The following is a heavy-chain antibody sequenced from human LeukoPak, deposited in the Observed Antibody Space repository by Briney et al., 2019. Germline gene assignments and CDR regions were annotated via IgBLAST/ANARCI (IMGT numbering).Heavy chain of an antibody. CDR2: VTPNSGGT. CDR3: ANSGLLASTNFDY. CDR1: GYTFTGHY. D-gene: IGHD2-15*01. V-gene: IGHV1-2*02. J-gene: IGHJ4*02. Sequence: ASVKVSCRASGYTFTGHYIHWVRQAPGQGLEWMGWVTPNSGGTNYAQKFQGRVTMTRDTSISTAYMELSSLTSDDTAVYYCANSGLLASTNFDYWGQGTLVTVPS.